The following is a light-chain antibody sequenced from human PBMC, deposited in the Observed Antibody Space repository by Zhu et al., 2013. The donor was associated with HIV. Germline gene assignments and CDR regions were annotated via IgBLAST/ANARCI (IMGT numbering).Light chain of an antibody. V-gene: IGKV3-20*01. J-gene: IGKJ4*01. CDR3: QHNDTSSLT. CDR1: QNVNRF. Sequence: EIVLTQSPGTLSLSPGERATLSCRASQNVNRFLAWYQKQPGQAPRLLISGASTRATGIPARFSGSGSGTDFTLTISSLEPEDFAVYYCQHNDTSSLTFGGGTTVEVK. CDR2: GAS.